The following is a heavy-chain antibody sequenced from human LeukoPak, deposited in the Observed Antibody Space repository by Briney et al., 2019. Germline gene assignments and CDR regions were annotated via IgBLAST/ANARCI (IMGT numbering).Heavy chain of an antibody. V-gene: IGHV3-20*04. Sequence: GGSLRLSCAASGFTFDDYGMSWVRQAPGKGLEWVSGINWNGGSTGYADSVKGRFTISRDNSKNTLYLQMNSLRAEDTAVYYCAKDFDSSGWYEAFDYWGQGTLVTVSS. CDR2: INWNGGST. CDR3: AKDFDSSGWYEAFDY. J-gene: IGHJ4*02. D-gene: IGHD6-19*01. CDR1: GFTFDDYG.